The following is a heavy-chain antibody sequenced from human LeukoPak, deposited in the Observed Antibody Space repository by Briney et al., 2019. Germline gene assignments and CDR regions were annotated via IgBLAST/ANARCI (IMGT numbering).Heavy chain of an antibody. J-gene: IGHJ4*02. CDR2: ISGSGDNT. D-gene: IGHD3-10*01. CDR3: ARDLDYYGSGSYS. V-gene: IGHV3-23*01. CDR1: GLTFNTYA. Sequence: GGSLRLSCAASGLTFNTYAMSWVRQAPGKGLEWVSSISGSGDNTYYADSVKGRFTISRDNSKNTLYLQMNSLRVEDTAVYYCARDLDYYGSGSYSWGQGTLVTVSS.